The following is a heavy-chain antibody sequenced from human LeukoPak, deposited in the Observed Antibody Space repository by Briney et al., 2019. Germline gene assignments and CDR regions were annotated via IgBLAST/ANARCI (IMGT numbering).Heavy chain of an antibody. V-gene: IGHV4-59*08. CDR2: IYVTGA. CDR1: GGSIGTFY. J-gene: IGHJ6*03. D-gene: IGHD3-16*02. CDR3: ARHIGGGIEDMDV. Sequence: SETLSLTCTVSGGSIGTFYWSWIRQSPGKGLEWIGYIYVTGARYNPYLQSRVTISVDRSRNQFFLKLSSVTAADTAVYYCARHIGGGIEDMDVWGKGTKVIVSS.